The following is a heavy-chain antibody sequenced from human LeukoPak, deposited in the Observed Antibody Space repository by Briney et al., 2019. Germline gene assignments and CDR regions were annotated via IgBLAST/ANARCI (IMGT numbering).Heavy chain of an antibody. D-gene: IGHD2-21*01. CDR3: AADSRYCDGDCYDY. CDR1: GFTFTRSA. Sequence: ASVKVSCKAAGFTFTRSAIQWVRQARGQRLEWIGWIVVGSGHTNYAQKFQERVHITRDMSTSTAYMELSSLRSEDTAVYYCAADSRYCDGDCYDYWGQGTLVTVSS. J-gene: IGHJ4*02. V-gene: IGHV1-58*02. CDR2: IVVGSGHT.